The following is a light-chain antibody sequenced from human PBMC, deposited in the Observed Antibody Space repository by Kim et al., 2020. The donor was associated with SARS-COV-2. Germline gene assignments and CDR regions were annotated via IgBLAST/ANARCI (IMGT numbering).Light chain of an antibody. CDR3: QQRSNWPPALT. V-gene: IGKV3-11*01. Sequence: PGERATLSCRASQSVSTYVDWYQQKPGQAPRLLIYDASNRATGIPDRFSGSGSGTDFTLTISSLESEDFAVYYCQQRSNWPPALTFGGGTKVDIK. J-gene: IGKJ4*01. CDR1: QSVSTY. CDR2: DAS.